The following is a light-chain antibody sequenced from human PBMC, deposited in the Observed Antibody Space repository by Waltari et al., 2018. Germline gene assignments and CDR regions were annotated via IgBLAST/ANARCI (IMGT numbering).Light chain of an antibody. CDR2: GAS. J-gene: IGKJ3*01. Sequence: EIVMTQSPATLSVSPGERATLSCTASQTVNSNLAWYQQKPGQAPRLLIYGASTRATYIPARFSGSGSGTEFTLTISSLQPDDFATYYCQGFKNNLFIFGPGTAVDIK. V-gene: IGKV3-15*01. CDR3: QGFKNNLFI. CDR1: QTVNSN.